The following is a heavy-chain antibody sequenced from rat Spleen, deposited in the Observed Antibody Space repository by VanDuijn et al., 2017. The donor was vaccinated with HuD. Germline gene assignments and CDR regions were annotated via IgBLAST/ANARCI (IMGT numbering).Heavy chain of an antibody. CDR1: GYSLTSSYS. Sequence: EVQLQESGPGLVKPSQSLSLPCSAIGYSLTSSYSWICIRRFPGTTLDWKGYINSAGSTHYNPSLKSRVSITRDTSKNQFFLLVNSVTSEDTAAYYCARMHYGLDYWGQGVMVTVSS. CDR2: INSAGST. J-gene: IGHJ2*01. D-gene: IGHD1-11*01. V-gene: IGHV3-3*01. CDR3: ARMHYGLDY.